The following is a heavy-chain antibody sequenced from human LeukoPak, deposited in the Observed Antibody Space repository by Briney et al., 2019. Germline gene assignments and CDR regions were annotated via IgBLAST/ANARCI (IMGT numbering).Heavy chain of an antibody. CDR2: IYYSGST. Sequence: SETLSLTCAVYGGSFSSYYWSWIRQPPGKGLEWIGYIYYSGSTNYNPSLKSRVTISVDTSKNQFSLKLSSVTAADTAVYYCASGGYSYGYSDYYYGMDVWGQGTTVTVSS. J-gene: IGHJ6*02. CDR3: ASGGYSYGYSDYYYGMDV. V-gene: IGHV4-59*01. D-gene: IGHD5-18*01. CDR1: GGSFSSYY.